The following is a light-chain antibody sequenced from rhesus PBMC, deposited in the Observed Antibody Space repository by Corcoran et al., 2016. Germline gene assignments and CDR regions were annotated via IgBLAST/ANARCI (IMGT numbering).Light chain of an antibody. CDR1: AGAVTGSHY. Sequence: QAVVTQEPSLTVSPGGTVTLTCGSSAGAVTGSHYPYWFQQKPGQAPRTLIYDTSYKLSWTPARSSGSLLGGKAALTLSGAQTEDEAEYYCSLHYFGAHVFGSVTKLTVL. CDR3: SLHYFGAHV. V-gene: IGLV7-88*01. J-gene: IGLJ6*01. CDR2: DTS.